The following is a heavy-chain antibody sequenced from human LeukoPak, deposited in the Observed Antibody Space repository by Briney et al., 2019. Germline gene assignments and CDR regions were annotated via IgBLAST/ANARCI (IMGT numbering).Heavy chain of an antibody. Sequence: GGSLRLSCAASGFTFSTFAMIWVRQPPGKGLEWVSAVSGSGRSTYYADAVKGRFPISRDNSKNPLYLQMNRLRAEDTAVYYCAKSISPVIAVPWFDPWRQGTLNTVSS. V-gene: IGHV3-23*01. CDR2: VSGSGRST. CDR1: GFTFSTFA. J-gene: IGHJ5*02. D-gene: IGHD2-21*01. CDR3: AKSISPVIAVPWFDP.